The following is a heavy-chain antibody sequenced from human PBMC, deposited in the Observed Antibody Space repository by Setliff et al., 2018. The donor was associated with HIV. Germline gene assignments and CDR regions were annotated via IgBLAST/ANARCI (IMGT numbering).Heavy chain of an antibody. D-gene: IGHD1-1*01. J-gene: IGHJ4*02. CDR2: INHSGRN. V-gene: IGHV4-34*01. CDR1: GGSLSDSV. Sequence: SETLSLTCAVYGGSLSDSVWSWIRQTPRQGLEWIGEINHSGRNNYNPSLKSRVIISRDTSKNQFSLKLSTVTAADTAVYYLARLGTGNADHYWGQGTRVTVSS. CDR3: ARLGTGNADHY.